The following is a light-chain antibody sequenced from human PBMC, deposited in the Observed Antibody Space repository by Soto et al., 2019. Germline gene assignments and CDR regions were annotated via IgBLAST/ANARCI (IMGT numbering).Light chain of an antibody. CDR2: LGS. J-gene: IGKJ1*01. V-gene: IGKV2-28*01. CDR3: MQALQTLWT. CDR1: QSLLHSNGYNY. Sequence: DIVMTQSPLSLPVTPGEPASISCRSSQSLLHSNGYNYLDWYLQKPGQSPQLLIYLGSNRASGVPDRFSGSGSGTDFTLKISRVEAEDDGVYYCMQALQTLWTFGQRTKVEIK.